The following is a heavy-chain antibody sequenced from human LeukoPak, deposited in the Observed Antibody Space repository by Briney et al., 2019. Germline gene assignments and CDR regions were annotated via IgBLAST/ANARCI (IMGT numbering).Heavy chain of an antibody. CDR3: AKSEGGGRPTTVGNDY. J-gene: IGHJ4*02. D-gene: IGHD4-23*01. Sequence: PGGSLRLSCAASGFTFSSYAMSWVRQAPGKGLEWVSAISGSGGSTYYADSVKGRFTISRDNSKNTLYLQMNSLRAEDTAVYYWAKSEGGGRPTTVGNDYWGQGTLVTVSS. V-gene: IGHV3-23*01. CDR2: ISGSGGST. CDR1: GFTFSSYA.